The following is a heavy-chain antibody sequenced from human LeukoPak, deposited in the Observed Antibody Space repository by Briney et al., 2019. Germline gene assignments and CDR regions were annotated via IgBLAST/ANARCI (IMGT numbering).Heavy chain of an antibody. V-gene: IGHV3-23*01. D-gene: IGHD7-27*01. Sequence: GSLRLSCAASGFTFRSGAMSWVRQAPGMGLEWVSSISGSGDSIYYADSVKGRFTVSRDNSKNTLYLQMNSLSPEDTAIYYCAKDQTSGSSTEYWGQGTLVTVSS. CDR1: GFTFRSGA. J-gene: IGHJ4*02. CDR3: AKDQTSGSSTEY. CDR2: ISGSGDSI.